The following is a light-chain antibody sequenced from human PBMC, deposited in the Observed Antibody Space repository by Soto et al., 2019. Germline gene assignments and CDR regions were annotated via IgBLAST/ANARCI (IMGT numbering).Light chain of an antibody. Sequence: QSVLTQPASVSGSPGQSITISCIGTSSDVGGYNYVSWYQQHPGKAPKLMIYEVSNRPSGVSNRFSGSKSGNTASLTISGLQAEDEADYYCSSYTSSSTRVVFGGGTKLSVL. V-gene: IGLV2-14*01. CDR1: SSDVGGYNY. CDR3: SSYTSSSTRVV. J-gene: IGLJ2*01. CDR2: EVS.